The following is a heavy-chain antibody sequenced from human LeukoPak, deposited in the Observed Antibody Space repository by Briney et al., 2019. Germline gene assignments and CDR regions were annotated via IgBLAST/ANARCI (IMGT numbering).Heavy chain of an antibody. Sequence: SETLSLTCTVSGDSISSGDYYWSWIRQPAGKGLEWIGRISSSGSSNYNPSLKSRVTISVDTSKNQFSLKLSSVTAADTAAYFCARGPYSYDSSGAFDIWGQGTMVTVSS. J-gene: IGHJ3*02. CDR1: GDSISSGDYY. V-gene: IGHV4-61*02. CDR2: ISSSGSS. CDR3: ARGPYSYDSSGAFDI. D-gene: IGHD3-22*01.